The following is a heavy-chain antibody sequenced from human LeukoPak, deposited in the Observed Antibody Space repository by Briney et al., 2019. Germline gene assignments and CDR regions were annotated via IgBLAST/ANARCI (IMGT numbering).Heavy chain of an antibody. CDR3: AKEIRDGYNSGFFDY. J-gene: IGHJ4*02. V-gene: IGHV3-23*01. CDR1: GFTFSSYG. Sequence: PGGTLRLSCAASGFTFSSYGMSWVRQAPGKGLEWVSAISDSGEITDYADSVKGRFTISRDNSKNTLYLQMNSLRAEDTAVYYCAKEIRDGYNSGFFDYWGQGTLVTVSS. CDR2: ISDSGEIT. D-gene: IGHD5-24*01.